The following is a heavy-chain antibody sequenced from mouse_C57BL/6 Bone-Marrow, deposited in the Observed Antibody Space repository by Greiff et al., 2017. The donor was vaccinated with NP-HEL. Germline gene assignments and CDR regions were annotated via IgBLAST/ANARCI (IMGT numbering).Heavy chain of an antibody. CDR1: GFTFTGDC. CDR3: STVYCCNLGWFDY. D-gene: IGHD2-1*01. V-gene: IGHV14-4*01. Sequence: EVQLQQSGAELVRPGASVKLSCTASGFTFTGDCMHWVKQRPEQGLEWIGWIDPDDGDTEYASKFQGKATLTDDPSSTTAYLQLSRLTSEDSAVFYCSTVYCCNLGWFDYWGQGTPVTVSA. CDR2: IDPDDGDT. J-gene: IGHJ3*01.